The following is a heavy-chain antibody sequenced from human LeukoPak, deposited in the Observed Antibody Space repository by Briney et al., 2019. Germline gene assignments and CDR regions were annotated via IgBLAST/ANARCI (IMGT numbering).Heavy chain of an antibody. V-gene: IGHV1-2*02. J-gene: IGHJ1*01. CDR1: GYTFTGYY. D-gene: IGHD3-22*01. Sequence: ASVKVSCKASGYTFTGYYMHWVRQAPGQGLEWMGWIDPNSGGTNYAQKFQGRVTMTRDTSIGTAYMELSRLRSDDTAVYYCARVSDYYDSSTARKYFQHWGQGTLVTVSS. CDR2: IDPNSGGT. CDR3: ARVSDYYDSSTARKYFQH.